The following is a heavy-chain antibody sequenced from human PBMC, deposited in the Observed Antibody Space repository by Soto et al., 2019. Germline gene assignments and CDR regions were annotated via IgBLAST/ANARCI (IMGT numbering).Heavy chain of an antibody. Sequence: SQTQSLPYAVEGGYFSGYYGSWILQPPGKGLEWIVEINHSGSTNYNPSLKSRVTISVDTSKNQFSLKLSSVTAADTAVYYCARGLLTDCSGGSCYSLFDYWGQGTLVTVSS. CDR3: ARGLLTDCSGGSCYSLFDY. D-gene: IGHD2-15*01. CDR2: INHSGST. J-gene: IGHJ4*02. CDR1: GGYFSGYY. V-gene: IGHV4-34*01.